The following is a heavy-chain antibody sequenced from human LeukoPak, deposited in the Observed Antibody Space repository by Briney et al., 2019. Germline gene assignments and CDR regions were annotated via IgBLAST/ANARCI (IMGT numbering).Heavy chain of an antibody. CDR2: INHNGIT. J-gene: IGHJ4*02. Sequence: SETLSLTCAVYGGSFRGYFWNWIRQPPGKGLEWIGEINHNGITNYNPSLKSRVTISLDTSKNQFSLRLNSVTAADTAVYYCARGSPNYYDSSGKESYYFDYWGQGTLVTVSS. D-gene: IGHD3-22*01. CDR3: ARGSPNYYDSSGKESYYFDY. V-gene: IGHV4-34*01. CDR1: GGSFRGYF.